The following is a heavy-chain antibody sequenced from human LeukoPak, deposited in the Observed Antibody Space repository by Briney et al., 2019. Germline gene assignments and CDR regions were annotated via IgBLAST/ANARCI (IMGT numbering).Heavy chain of an antibody. Sequence: SQTLSLTCTVSGGSISSGGYYWSWIRQHPGKGLEWIGYIYYSGSTYYNPSLKSRVTISVDTSKNQFSLKLSSVTAADTAAYYCARGRYCSGGSCYPDAFVNWGQGTLVTVSS. V-gene: IGHV4-31*03. CDR1: GGSISSGGYY. CDR2: IYYSGST. D-gene: IGHD2-15*01. CDR3: ARGRYCSGGSCYPDAFVN. J-gene: IGHJ4*02.